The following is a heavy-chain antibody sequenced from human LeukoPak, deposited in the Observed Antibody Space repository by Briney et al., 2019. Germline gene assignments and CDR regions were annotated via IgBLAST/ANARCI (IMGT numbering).Heavy chain of an antibody. J-gene: IGHJ6*02. D-gene: IGHD6-25*01. CDR1: GLTVSSNY. CDR2: ISDSGGTT. V-gene: IGHV3-53*01. Sequence: PGGSLRLSCVASGLTVSSNYMTWVRQAPGKGLEWVSSISDSGGTTYDADSAKGRFAISRDNPKNTLYLQMNSLRAEDTAVYYCARDLYSSGWQWVRMDVWGQGTTVTVSS. CDR3: ARDLYSSGWQWVRMDV.